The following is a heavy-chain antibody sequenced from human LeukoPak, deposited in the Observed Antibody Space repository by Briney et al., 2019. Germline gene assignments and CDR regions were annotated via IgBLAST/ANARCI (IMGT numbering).Heavy chain of an antibody. CDR3: ARGPAPLIAVAGTKQLDY. CDR2: ISSSSSYI. V-gene: IGHV3-21*01. Sequence: GGSLRLSCAASGFTFSSYSMNWVRQAPGKGLEWVSSISSSSSYIYYADSVKGRFTISRDNAKNSLYLQMNSLRAEDTAVYYCARGPAPLIAVAGTKQLDYWGRGTLVTVSS. J-gene: IGHJ4*02. CDR1: GFTFSSYS. D-gene: IGHD6-19*01.